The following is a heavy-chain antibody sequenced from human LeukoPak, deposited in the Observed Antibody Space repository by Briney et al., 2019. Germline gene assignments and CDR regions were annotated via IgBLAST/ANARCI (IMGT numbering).Heavy chain of an antibody. D-gene: IGHD4-17*01. J-gene: IGHJ4*02. CDR3: ASRDDYGDYLFDY. V-gene: IGHV4-4*02. Sequence: SGTLSLTCAVSGGSISSSNWWGWVRQPPGKGLEWIGEIYHSGSTNYNPSLKSRVTISVDKSKNQFSLKLSSVTAADTAVYYCASRDDYGDYLFDYWGQGTLVTVSS. CDR1: GGSISSSNW. CDR2: IYHSGST.